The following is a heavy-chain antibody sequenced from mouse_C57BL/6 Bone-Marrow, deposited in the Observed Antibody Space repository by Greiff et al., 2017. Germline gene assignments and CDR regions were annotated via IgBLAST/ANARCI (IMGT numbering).Heavy chain of an antibody. CDR3: ASSTMVTTTGYYFYY. D-gene: IGHD2-2*01. CDR1: GYTFTNYW. CDR2: IYPGSGST. V-gene: IGHV1-55*01. J-gene: IGHJ2*01. Sequence: VQLQQPGAELVKPGASVKMSCKASGYTFTNYWITWVKQRPGQGLEWIGGIYPGSGSTNYNEKFKSKATLTVDTSPSTAYMQLSSLTSEDSAVYYCASSTMVTTTGYYFYYWGQGTTLTVSS.